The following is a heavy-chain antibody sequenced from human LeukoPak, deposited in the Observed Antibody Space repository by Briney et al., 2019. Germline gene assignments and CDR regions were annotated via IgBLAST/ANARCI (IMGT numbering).Heavy chain of an antibody. Sequence: GRSLRLSCAASGYTFSSYWMHWVRQVPGKGLVWVARINPGGSSITYADSVKGRFTISRDNAKNTLYLQMDSLRAEDTGVYYCARSNQADDYWGQGTLVTVSS. CDR1: GYTFSSYW. CDR2: INPGGSSI. D-gene: IGHD1-14*01. V-gene: IGHV3-74*01. J-gene: IGHJ4*02. CDR3: ARSNQADDY.